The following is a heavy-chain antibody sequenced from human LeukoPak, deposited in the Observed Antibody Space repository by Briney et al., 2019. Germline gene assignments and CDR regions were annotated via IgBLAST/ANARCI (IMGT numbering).Heavy chain of an antibody. V-gene: IGHV5-51*01. Sequence: LGESLKISCKGSGYSFTSYWIGCVRQMPRKGLEWMGIIYPGDSDTRYSPSFQGQVTNSADKSISTAYLQWSSLKASDTAMYYCARQNGLSGYNGIDYWGQGTLVTVSS. CDR2: IYPGDSDT. D-gene: IGHD5-24*01. J-gene: IGHJ4*02. CDR3: ARQNGLSGYNGIDY. CDR1: GYSFTSYW.